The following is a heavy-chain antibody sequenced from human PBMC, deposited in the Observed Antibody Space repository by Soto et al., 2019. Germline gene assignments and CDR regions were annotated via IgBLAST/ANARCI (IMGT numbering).Heavy chain of an antibody. CDR2: ISYDGSNK. V-gene: IGHV3-30*18. CDR3: AKDQGILFAPNWFDP. J-gene: IGHJ5*02. CDR1: GFTFSNYG. Sequence: PGGSLRLSCAASGFTFSNYGMHWVRQAQGKGLEWVAVISYDGSNKYYADSVKGRFTISRDNSKNTLYLQMNSLRAEDTAVYYCAKDQGILFAPNWFDPWGQGTLVTVSS. D-gene: IGHD2-15*01.